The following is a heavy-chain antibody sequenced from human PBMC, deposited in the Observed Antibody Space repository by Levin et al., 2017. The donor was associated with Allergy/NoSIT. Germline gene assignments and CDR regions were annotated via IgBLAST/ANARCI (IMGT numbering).Heavy chain of an antibody. J-gene: IGHJ6*02. CDR2: IKSKTDGGTT. V-gene: IGHV3-15*07. CDR1: GFTFSNAW. CDR3: YGIWAYYYYYGMDV. Sequence: SCAASGFTFSNAWMNWVRQAPGKGLEWVGRIKSKTDGGTTDYAAPVKGRFTISRDDSKNTLYLQMNSLKTEDTAVYYCYGIWAYYYYYGMDVWGQGTTVTVSS. D-gene: IGHD3-16*01.